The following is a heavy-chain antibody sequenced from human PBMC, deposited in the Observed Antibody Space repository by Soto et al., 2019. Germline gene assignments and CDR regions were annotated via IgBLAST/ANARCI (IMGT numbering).Heavy chain of an antibody. J-gene: IGHJ5*02. Sequence: SSVTVSCKASGGTFSSYAISWVRQAPGQGLEWMGGIIPIFGTANYAQKFQGRVTITADESTSTAYMELSSLRSEDTAVYYCASTRDIVLRGLWFDPWGQGTLVTVSS. CDR2: IIPIFGTA. CDR1: GGTFSSYA. D-gene: IGHD2-8*01. V-gene: IGHV1-69*13. CDR3: ASTRDIVLRGLWFDP.